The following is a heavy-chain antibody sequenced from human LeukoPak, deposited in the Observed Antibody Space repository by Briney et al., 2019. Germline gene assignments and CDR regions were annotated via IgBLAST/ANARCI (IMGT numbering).Heavy chain of an antibody. D-gene: IGHD6-6*01. Sequence: SETLSLTCAVYGGSLSAYYWSWIRRSPGKGLEWIGEINKSESSNYNPSLKSRVTISVDTSKNQVSLQLSSVTAADTAVYYCARYSSSSVYYYYYMDVWGKGTTVTVSS. J-gene: IGHJ6*03. V-gene: IGHV4-34*01. CDR3: ARYSSSSVYYYYYMDV. CDR1: GGSLSAYY. CDR2: INKSESS.